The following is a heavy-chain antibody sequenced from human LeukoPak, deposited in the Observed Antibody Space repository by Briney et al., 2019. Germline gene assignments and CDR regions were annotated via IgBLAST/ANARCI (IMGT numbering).Heavy chain of an antibody. D-gene: IGHD2/OR15-2a*01. CDR2: IKQDGSEK. CDR3: VRDNPRCCGVIPSNIDDY. CDR1: GFTFSSYS. J-gene: IGHJ4*02. V-gene: IGHV3-7*01. Sequence: GGFLRLSCTASGFTFSSYSMNWVRQAPGKGLEWVANIKQDGSEKYYVDSVKGRFTISRDNAKNSLYLQMDSLRAEDTAVYYCVRDNPRCCGVIPSNIDDYWGQGTLVTVSS.